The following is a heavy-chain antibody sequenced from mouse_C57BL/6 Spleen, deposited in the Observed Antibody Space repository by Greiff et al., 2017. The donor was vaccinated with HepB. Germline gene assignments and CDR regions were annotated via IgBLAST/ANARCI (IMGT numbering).Heavy chain of an antibody. CDR1: GFSLTSYG. CDR3: ARSNYFYYYAMDY. CDR2: IWGVGST. D-gene: IGHD2-5*01. V-gene: IGHV2-6*01. J-gene: IGHJ4*01. Sequence: VKLMESGPGLVAPSQSLSITCTVSGFSLTSYGVDWVRQSPGKGLEWLGVIWGVGSTNYNSALKSRLSISKDNSKSQVFLKMNSLQTDDTAMYYCARSNYFYYYAMDYWGQGTSVTVSS.